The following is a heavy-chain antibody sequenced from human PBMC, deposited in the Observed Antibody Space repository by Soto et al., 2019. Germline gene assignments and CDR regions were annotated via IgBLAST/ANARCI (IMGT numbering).Heavy chain of an antibody. D-gene: IGHD3-22*01. CDR3: ARPIQYYFDTSAQSAWFDP. CDR1: GYTFTGYY. Sequence: SVKVSCKASGYTFTGYYMHWVRQAPGQGLEWMGRIIPLLDITNYAQKFQGRVTITADESTSTAYMELSSLRSEDTAVYYCARPIQYYFDTSAQSAWFDPWGQGTLVTVSS. J-gene: IGHJ5*02. V-gene: IGHV1-69*02. CDR2: IIPLLDIT.